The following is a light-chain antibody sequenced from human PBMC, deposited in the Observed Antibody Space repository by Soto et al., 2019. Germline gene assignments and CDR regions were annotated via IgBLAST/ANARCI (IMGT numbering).Light chain of an antibody. J-gene: IGKJ5*01. V-gene: IGKV3-20*01. Sequence: EVVLTQSPGTLSLSPGDRATLSCGASQSVTSKLAWYQQKPGQAPRLLISGASNMATGIPDRFSGSGSGTDFTLTISRLEPDDFALYFCQQYGGSPITFGLGTRLEI. CDR3: QQYGGSPIT. CDR2: GAS. CDR1: QSVTSK.